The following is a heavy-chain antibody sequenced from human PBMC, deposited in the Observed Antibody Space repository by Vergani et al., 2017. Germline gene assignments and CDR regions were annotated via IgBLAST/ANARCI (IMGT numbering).Heavy chain of an antibody. J-gene: IGHJ4*02. CDR1: GFTFSSYA. CDR3: AKDLHGSSALDY. V-gene: IGHV3-23*01. Sequence: EVQLLESGGGLVQPGGSLRLSCAASGFTFSSYAMSWVRQSPGQGLEWVSTISDSGGSTYSADSVKGRFTISRDNSKNTLCLQMNSLRAEDTAVYYCAKDLHGSSALDYWGQGTLVTVAS. CDR2: ISDSGGST. D-gene: IGHD6-13*01.